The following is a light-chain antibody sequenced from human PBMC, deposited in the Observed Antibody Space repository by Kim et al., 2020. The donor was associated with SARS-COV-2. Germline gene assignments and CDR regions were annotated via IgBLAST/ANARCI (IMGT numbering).Light chain of an antibody. CDR3: QVWDSATSHFV. V-gene: IGLV3-21*01. J-gene: IGLJ1*01. CDR2: SDG. CDR1: DIGYKS. Sequence: APGETARITGGGADIGYKSVHWYQQKPGQAPVLVIYSDGDRPPGIPERFSDSNSGNIATLTISRVEAGDEADYYCQVWDSATSHFVFGTGTKVTVL.